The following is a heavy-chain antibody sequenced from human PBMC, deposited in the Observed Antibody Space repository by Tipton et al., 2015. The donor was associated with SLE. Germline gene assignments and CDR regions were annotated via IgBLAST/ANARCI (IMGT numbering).Heavy chain of an antibody. CDR1: GYSISSGYY. CDR2: INHSGST. D-gene: IGHD1-1*01. Sequence: TLSLTCTVSGYSISSGYYWSWIRQPPGKGLEWIGEINHSGSTNHNPSLKSRVTISVDTSKNQLSLKLSAVTAADTAVYYCARALWKGGDYWGQGTLVTVSS. V-gene: IGHV4-38-2*02. CDR3: ARALWKGGDY. J-gene: IGHJ4*02.